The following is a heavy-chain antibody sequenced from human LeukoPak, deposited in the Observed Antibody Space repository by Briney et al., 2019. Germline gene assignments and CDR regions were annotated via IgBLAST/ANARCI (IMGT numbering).Heavy chain of an antibody. D-gene: IGHD3-10*01. J-gene: IGHJ4*02. CDR1: GFTFSSYV. V-gene: IGHV3-21*01. CDR3: ARASSGTYFYYFDY. CDR2: ISSSSNYI. Sequence: PGGSLRLSCAASGFTFSSYVMNWVRQAPGKGLEWVSSISSSSNYIYYADSVKGRFTISRDNAKNSLYLQTNSLRAEDTAVYYCARASSGTYFYYFDYWGQGTLVTVSS.